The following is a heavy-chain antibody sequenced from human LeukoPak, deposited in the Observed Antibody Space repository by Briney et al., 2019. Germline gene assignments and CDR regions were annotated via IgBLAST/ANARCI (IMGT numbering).Heavy chain of an antibody. V-gene: IGHV3-53*01. D-gene: IGHD3-10*01. J-gene: IGHJ4*02. CDR1: GFTVGTNY. CDR2: ISGGGLT. CDR3: ARGFGGDLLGYYFDS. Sequence: GGSLRLSCAASGFTVGTNYVTWVRQAPGKGLEWVSFISGGGLTYFADSVKGRFTICRDYSKNTVYLQLNSLRADDTAMYFCARGFGGDLLGYYFDSWGQGTLVTVSS.